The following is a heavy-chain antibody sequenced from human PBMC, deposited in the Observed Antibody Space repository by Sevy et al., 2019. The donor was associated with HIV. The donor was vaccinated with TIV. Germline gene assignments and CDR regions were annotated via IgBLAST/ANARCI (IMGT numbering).Heavy chain of an antibody. D-gene: IGHD5-18*01. CDR3: VREGLGGFSYSLDC. V-gene: IGHV3-7*01. Sequence: GGSLRISCAASGFTFSSYWMSWVRQAPGKGLEWVATMKEDGSEKSYVDSVKGRFTISRDNAKNSLYLQMNSLRVDDTALYYCVREGLGGFSYSLDCWGQGTLVTVSS. CDR2: MKEDGSEK. CDR1: GFTFSSYW. J-gene: IGHJ4*02.